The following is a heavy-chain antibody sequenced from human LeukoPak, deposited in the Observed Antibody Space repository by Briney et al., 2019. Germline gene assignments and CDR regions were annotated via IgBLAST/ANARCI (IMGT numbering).Heavy chain of an antibody. Sequence: GGSLRLSCAASGFTFSSYAMSWVRQAPGKGLEWVSGISWNSGSIGYADSVKGRFTISRDNAKNSLYLQMNSLRAEDMALYYCAKANGRFLEWLSLDYWGQGTLVTVSS. CDR3: AKANGRFLEWLSLDY. CDR2: ISWNSGSI. D-gene: IGHD3-3*01. CDR1: GFTFSSYA. J-gene: IGHJ4*02. V-gene: IGHV3-9*03.